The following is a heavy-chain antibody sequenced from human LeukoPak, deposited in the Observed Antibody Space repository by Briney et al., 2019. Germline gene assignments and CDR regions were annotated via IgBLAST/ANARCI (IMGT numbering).Heavy chain of an antibody. Sequence: GGSLRLSCAASGFTFSSYAMSWVRQAPGKGLEWVSAISGSGGSTYYADSVKGRFTISRDNSKNTLYLQMNSLRAEDTAVYYCAKVSEEGAYSSGWYVEGYYFDYRGQGTLVTVSS. CDR1: GFTFSSYA. J-gene: IGHJ4*02. CDR2: ISGSGGST. CDR3: AKVSEEGAYSSGWYVEGYYFDY. V-gene: IGHV3-23*01. D-gene: IGHD6-19*01.